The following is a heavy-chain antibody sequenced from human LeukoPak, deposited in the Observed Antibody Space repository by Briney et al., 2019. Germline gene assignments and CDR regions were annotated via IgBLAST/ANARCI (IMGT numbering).Heavy chain of an antibody. CDR3: ATWGGGSGWFGYNWFDP. Sequence: ASVKVSCKVSGYTLTELSMHWVRQAPGKGLEWMGGFDPEDGETIYAQKFQGRVTMTEDTSTDTAYMELSSLRSEDTAVYYCATWGGGSGWFGYNWFDPWGQGTLVTVSS. CDR2: FDPEDGET. J-gene: IGHJ5*02. CDR1: GYTLTELS. D-gene: IGHD6-19*01. V-gene: IGHV1-24*01.